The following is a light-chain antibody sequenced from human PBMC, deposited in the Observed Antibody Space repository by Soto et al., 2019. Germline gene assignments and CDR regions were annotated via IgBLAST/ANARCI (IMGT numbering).Light chain of an antibody. V-gene: IGLV8-61*01. J-gene: IGLJ3*02. CDR2: NTN. Sequence: QTVVTQEPSFSVSPGRTVTLTCGLSSGSVSTSYNPSWYQQPPGQAPRTLIYNTNTRSSGVPDRFSGSILGNKAALTITGAQADDESDYYCALYMSSGTWVFGGGTKLTVL. CDR1: SGSVSTSYN. CDR3: ALYMSSGTWV.